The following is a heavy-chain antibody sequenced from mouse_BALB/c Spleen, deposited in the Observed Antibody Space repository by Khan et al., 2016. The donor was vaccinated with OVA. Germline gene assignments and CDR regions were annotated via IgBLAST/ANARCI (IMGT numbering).Heavy chain of an antibody. CDR2: IDPATENI. D-gene: IGHD1-1*01. CDR1: GFNIKDTY. CDR3: ARTAIQYYGSYAMDY. V-gene: IGHV14-3*02. J-gene: IGHJ4*01. Sequence: VQLQQPGAELVKPGASVKLSCTASGFNIKDTYMHWMKQRPAQGLEWIGRIDPATENIKYDPKFQGKATITADTSSNTAYLHLTSLTSDDTAVYYCARTAIQYYGSYAMDYGGLGTSVTVSS.